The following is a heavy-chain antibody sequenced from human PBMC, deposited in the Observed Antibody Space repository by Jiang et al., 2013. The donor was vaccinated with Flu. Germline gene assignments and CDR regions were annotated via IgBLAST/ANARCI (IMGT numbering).Heavy chain of an antibody. CDR2: IYPGDSDT. V-gene: IGHV5-51*01. Sequence: ISCKGSGYSFTTYWIGWVRQMPGKGLEWMGIIYPGDSDTRYSPSFQGQVTISADKSISTAYLQWSSLKASDTAMYYCARGSGSYSSLFDYWGQGILVTVSS. J-gene: IGHJ4*02. CDR1: GYSFTTYW. CDR3: ARGSGSYSSLFDY. D-gene: IGHD1-26*01.